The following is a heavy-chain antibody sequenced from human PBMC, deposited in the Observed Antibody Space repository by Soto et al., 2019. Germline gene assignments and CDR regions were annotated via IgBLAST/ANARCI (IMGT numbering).Heavy chain of an antibody. CDR2: INGDGRTT. J-gene: IGHJ4*02. CDR1: GFTFSSYW. CDR3: ARGAAGRYYSDY. D-gene: IGHD2-15*01. Sequence: EVQLVESGGGLVQPGGSLRLSCAASGFTFSSYWIHWVRQAPGKGLVWVSRINGDGRTTNYADSVRGQFAISRDNAKNTVYPEKNSLKGEDTAVYYCARGAAGRYYSDYWGQGTLVTVSS. V-gene: IGHV3-74*01.